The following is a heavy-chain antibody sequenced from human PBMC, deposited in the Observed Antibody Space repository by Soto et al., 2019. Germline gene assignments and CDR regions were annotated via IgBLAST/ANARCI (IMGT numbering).Heavy chain of an antibody. CDR2: ISWNSGSI. J-gene: IGHJ4*02. CDR1: GLTFDDYA. CDR3: AKAGFWSGYYSLVDY. Sequence: LRLSCAASGLTFDDYAMHWVRQAPGKGLEWVSGISWNSGSIGYADSVKGRFTISRDNAKNSLYLQMNSLRAEDTALYYCAKAGFWSGYYSLVDYWGQGTLVTVSS. V-gene: IGHV3-9*01. D-gene: IGHD3-3*01.